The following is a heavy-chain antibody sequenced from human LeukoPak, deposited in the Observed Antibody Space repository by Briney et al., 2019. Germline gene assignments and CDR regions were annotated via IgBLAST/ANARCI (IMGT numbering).Heavy chain of an antibody. J-gene: IGHJ4*02. CDR2: IIPIFGTA. CDR3: AQLVRVGYGDRD. D-gene: IGHD4-17*01. V-gene: IGHV1-69*05. CDR1: GGTFSSYA. Sequence: SVKVTCKASGGTFSSYAISWVRQAPGQGLEWMGRIIPIFGTANYAQKFQGRVTITTDESTSTAYMELSSLRSEDTAVYYCAQLVRVGYGDRDWGQGTLVTVSS.